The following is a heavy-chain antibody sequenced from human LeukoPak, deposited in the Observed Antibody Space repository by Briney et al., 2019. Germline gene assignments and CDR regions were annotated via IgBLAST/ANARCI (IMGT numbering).Heavy chain of an antibody. D-gene: IGHD6-19*01. V-gene: IGHV4-61*05. Sequence: SETLSLTCTVSGGSISSSSYYWGWIRQPPGKGLEWIGYIYYSGSTNYNPSLKSRVTISVDTSKNQFSLKLSSVTAADTAVYYCARLGSGWYYYMDVWGKGTTVTISS. CDR1: GGSISSSSYY. CDR2: IYYSGST. CDR3: ARLGSGWYYYMDV. J-gene: IGHJ6*03.